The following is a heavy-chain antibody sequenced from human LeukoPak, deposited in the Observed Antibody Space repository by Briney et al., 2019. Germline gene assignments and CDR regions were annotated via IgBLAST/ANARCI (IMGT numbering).Heavy chain of an antibody. CDR1: GYSVTSYW. CDR2: IDPSDSYT. J-gene: IGHJ4*02. V-gene: IGHV5-10-1*01. Sequence: GESLKISCKGSGYSVTSYWISWVRQMPGKGLEWMGRIDPSDSYTNYSPSFQGHVTISADKSISTAYLQWSSLKASDTAMYYCARHADCSSTSCYVDFDYWGQGTLVTVSS. D-gene: IGHD2-2*01. CDR3: ARHADCSSTSCYVDFDY.